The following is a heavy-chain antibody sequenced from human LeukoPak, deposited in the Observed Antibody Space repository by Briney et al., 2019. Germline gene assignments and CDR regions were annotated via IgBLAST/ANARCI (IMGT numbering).Heavy chain of an antibody. V-gene: IGHV3-23*01. J-gene: IGHJ4*02. CDR1: GFTFSSHG. D-gene: IGHD5-12*01. Sequence: PGGSLRLSCAASGFTFSSHGMNWVRQAPGKGLEWVSGISPSGGITYYTDSVKGRFTISRDNSKNTLYLQMNSLRAEDTAVYYCAKEPMLFSGYDASQTIDYWGQGTLVTVSS. CDR2: ISPSGGIT. CDR3: AKEPMLFSGYDASQTIDY.